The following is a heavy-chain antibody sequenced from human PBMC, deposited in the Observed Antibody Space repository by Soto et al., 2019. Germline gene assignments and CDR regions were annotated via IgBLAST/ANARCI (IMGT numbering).Heavy chain of an antibody. CDR1: GFTFSNAW. J-gene: IGHJ6*02. CDR3: TTDGSSGLRFLEWLSYYYYGMEV. Sequence: EVQLVESGGGLVKPGGSHRLSCAASGFTFSNAWMNWVRQAPGKGLEWVGRIKSKTDGGTTDYAAPVKGRFTISRDDSKNTLYLQMNSLKTEDAAVYYCTTDGSSGLRFLEWLSYYYYGMEVWGQGTTVNVSS. CDR2: IKSKTDGGTT. V-gene: IGHV3-15*07. D-gene: IGHD3-3*01.